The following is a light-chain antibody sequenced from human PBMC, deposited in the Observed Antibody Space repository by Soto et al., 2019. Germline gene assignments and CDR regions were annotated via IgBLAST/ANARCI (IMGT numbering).Light chain of an antibody. CDR1: QSVSSSY. CDR3: QQYGSSPGT. Sequence: TQSHSTLSASEGDRVTITCRASQSVSSSYLAWYQQKPGQAPRLLIYNAFNRATGIPDRFSGSGSGTDFTLTISRLEPEDFAVYYCQQYGSSPGTFGGGTKVDIK. CDR2: NAF. V-gene: IGKV3-20*01. J-gene: IGKJ4*01.